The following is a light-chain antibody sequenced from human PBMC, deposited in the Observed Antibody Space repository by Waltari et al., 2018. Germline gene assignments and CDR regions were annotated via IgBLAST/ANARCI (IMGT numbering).Light chain of an antibody. CDR1: RGNIGSNY. CDR2: ESK. V-gene: IGLV6-57*01. Sequence: FMLTQPQSMSESPGKPVTISCTRNRGNIGSNYVPCYQQRPARSPTTIIYESKLRPSGVPDRFSGSIDSSSNSASLTISGLKTEDEADYYCQSYNGTNQVFGGGTRLTVL. CDR3: QSYNGTNQV. J-gene: IGLJ2*01.